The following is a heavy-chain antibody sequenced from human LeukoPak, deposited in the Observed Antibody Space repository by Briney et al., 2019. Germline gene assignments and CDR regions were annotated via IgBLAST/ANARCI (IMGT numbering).Heavy chain of an antibody. CDR2: ISSSSTYI. Sequence: PGGSLRLSCAASGFTFSSYSMSWVREAPGKGLEWVSSISSSSTYIYYADSVKGRFTISRDNAKNSLYLQMNSLRAEDTAVYYCARLYCGGGTCSFFDYWGQGTLVTVSS. CDR3: ARLYCGGGTCSFFDY. CDR1: GFTFSSYS. D-gene: IGHD2-15*01. V-gene: IGHV3-21*01. J-gene: IGHJ4*02.